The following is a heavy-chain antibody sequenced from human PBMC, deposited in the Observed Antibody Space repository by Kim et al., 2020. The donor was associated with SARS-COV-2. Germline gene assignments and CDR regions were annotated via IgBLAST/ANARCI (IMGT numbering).Heavy chain of an antibody. CDR3: AREYCSGGSCYPFDY. J-gene: IGHJ4*02. Sequence: QKFQGRVTITADESTSTAYMELSSLRSEDTAVYYCAREYCSGGSCYPFDYWGQGTLVTVSS. V-gene: IGHV1-69*01. D-gene: IGHD2-15*01.